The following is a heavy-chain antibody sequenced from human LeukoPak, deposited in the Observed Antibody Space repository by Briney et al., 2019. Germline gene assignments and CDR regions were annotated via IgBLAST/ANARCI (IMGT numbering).Heavy chain of an antibody. D-gene: IGHD6-13*01. V-gene: IGHV4-59*01. J-gene: IGHJ3*02. CDR2: IYYSGST. CDR1: GGSISSYY. CDR3: ARAGAAAGLVRGAFDI. Sequence: SETLSLTCTVSGGSISSYYWRWIRQPPGKGLEWVGYIYYSGSTNYNPALKSRVTLSVDTSKNQFSLKLSSVTAADAAVYYCARAGAAAGLVRGAFDIWGQGTMVTVSS.